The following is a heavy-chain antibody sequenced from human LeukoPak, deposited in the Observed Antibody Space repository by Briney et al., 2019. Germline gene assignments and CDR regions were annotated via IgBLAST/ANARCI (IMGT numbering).Heavy chain of an antibody. CDR3: ARHLGYCSSTSCLSWFDP. D-gene: IGHD2-2*01. Sequence: SETLSLTCTVSGGSISSYCWSWIRQPPGKGLEWMGYLYYSGNTNYNPSLKSRVTISVDMSKNQFSLKLSSVTAADTAVYYCARHLGYCSSTSCLSWFDPWGQGTLVTVSS. CDR1: GGSISSYC. CDR2: LYYSGNT. V-gene: IGHV4-59*08. J-gene: IGHJ5*02.